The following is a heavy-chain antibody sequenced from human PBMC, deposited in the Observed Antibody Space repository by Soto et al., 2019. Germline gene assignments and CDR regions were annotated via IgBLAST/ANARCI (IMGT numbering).Heavy chain of an antibody. Sequence: ASVKVSCKASGYTFTSYGFSWVRQAPGQGLEWMGWSSAYNANTKYAQKFQGGVTMTTDASTSTAYMELRSLTSDDTAVYYCARDLYSGTEFEYWGQGTMVTVSS. V-gene: IGHV1-18*04. D-gene: IGHD1-26*01. J-gene: IGHJ4*02. CDR3: ARDLYSGTEFEY. CDR1: GYTFTSYG. CDR2: SSAYNANT.